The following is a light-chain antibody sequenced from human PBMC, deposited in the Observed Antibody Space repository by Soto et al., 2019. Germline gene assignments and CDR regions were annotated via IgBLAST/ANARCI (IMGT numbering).Light chain of an antibody. J-gene: IGLJ1*01. CDR1: SSDVGAYIF. V-gene: IGLV2-8*01. CDR3: VSFAGGTYV. Sequence: QSVLTQPPSASGSPGQSVTISCTGTSSDVGAYIFVSWYQQHPGKAPKLLIYDVNRRPPGVPDRFFGSKSGNTASLTVSGLQAEDKADYYCVSFAGGTYVFGTGTKVTVL. CDR2: DVN.